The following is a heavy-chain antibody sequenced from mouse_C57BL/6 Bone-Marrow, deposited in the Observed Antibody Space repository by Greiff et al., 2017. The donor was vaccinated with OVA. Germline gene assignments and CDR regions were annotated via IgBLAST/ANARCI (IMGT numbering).Heavy chain of an antibody. Sequence: VNVVESGAELARPGASVKLSCKASGYTFTSYGISWVKQRTGQGLEWIGEIYPRSGNTYYNEKFKGKATLTADKSSSTAYMELRSLTSEDSAVYFCARQDFYYAMDYWGQGTSVTVSS. V-gene: IGHV1-81*01. J-gene: IGHJ4*01. CDR3: ARQDFYYAMDY. CDR1: GYTFTSYG. CDR2: IYPRSGNT.